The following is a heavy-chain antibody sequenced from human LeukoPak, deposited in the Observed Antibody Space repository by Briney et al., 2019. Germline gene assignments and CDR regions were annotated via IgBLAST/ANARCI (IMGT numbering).Heavy chain of an antibody. Sequence: GGSLRLSCAASGFTFSSYGMHWVRQAPGKGLEWVAVISYDGSNKYYADSVKGRFTISRDNSKNTLYLQMNSLRAEDTAVYYCAKRGSGYYYFDYRGQGTLVTVSS. D-gene: IGHD3-22*01. CDR3: AKRGSGYYYFDY. CDR1: GFTFSSYG. V-gene: IGHV3-30*18. J-gene: IGHJ4*02. CDR2: ISYDGSNK.